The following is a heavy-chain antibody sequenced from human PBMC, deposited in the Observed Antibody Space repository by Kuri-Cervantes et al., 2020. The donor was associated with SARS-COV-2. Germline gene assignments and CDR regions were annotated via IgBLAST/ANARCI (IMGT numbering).Heavy chain of an antibody. Sequence: ASVKVSCKASGYTFTNYYIHWVRQAPGQGLEWMGWINPRSGGTKSAQKFQGRVTMTRDTSITTAYMELSRLRSDDTAVYYCAREMENGYSYGFLRYMDVWGKGTTVTVSS. CDR3: AREMENGYSYGFLRYMDV. CDR2: INPRSGGT. CDR1: GYTFTNYY. D-gene: IGHD5-18*01. V-gene: IGHV1-2*02. J-gene: IGHJ6*03.